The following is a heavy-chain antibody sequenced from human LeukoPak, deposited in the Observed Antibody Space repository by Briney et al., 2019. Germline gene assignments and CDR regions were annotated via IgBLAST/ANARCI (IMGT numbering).Heavy chain of an antibody. Sequence: ASVKVSCKASGYTFTSYYMHWVRQAPGQGLEWMGIINPSGGSTSYAQKFQGRVTMTRDTSTSTVYMELSSLRSEDTAVYYCARVGSDYYDSSGHRGAFDIWGQGTMVTVSS. V-gene: IGHV1-46*01. CDR1: GYTFTSYY. CDR3: ARVGSDYYDSSGHRGAFDI. CDR2: INPSGGST. D-gene: IGHD3-22*01. J-gene: IGHJ3*02.